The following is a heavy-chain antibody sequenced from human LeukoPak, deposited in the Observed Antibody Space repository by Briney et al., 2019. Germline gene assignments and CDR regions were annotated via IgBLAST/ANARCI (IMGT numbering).Heavy chain of an antibody. CDR1: GYTFTSYD. V-gene: IGHV1-8*03. D-gene: IGHD3-9*01. J-gene: IGHJ3*02. CDR3: ARGRELRYFDWFQGPDAFDI. CDR2: MNPNSGNT. Sequence: ASVKVSCKASGYTFTSYDINWVRQATGQGLEWMGWMNPNSGNTGYAQKFQGRVTITRNTSMSTAYMELSSLRSEDTAVYYCARGRELRYFDWFQGPDAFDIWGQGTMVTVSS.